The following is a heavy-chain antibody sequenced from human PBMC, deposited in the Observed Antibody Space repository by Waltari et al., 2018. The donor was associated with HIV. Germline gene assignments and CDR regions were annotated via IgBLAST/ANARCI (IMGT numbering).Heavy chain of an antibody. D-gene: IGHD3-16*01. CDR1: GFSISANY. CDR3: ATPGGGSYYDH. V-gene: IGHV3-66*01. Sequence: EVHLVESGGGLVPVGGSLRISCAASGFSISANYMTWLRQAPGKGLEWGSVIYSGGSTFYADSVKGRFTISRDNSKNTLYLQMNSLRAEDTAIYYCATPGGGSYYDHWGQGTLVTVSS. J-gene: IGHJ4*02. CDR2: IYSGGST.